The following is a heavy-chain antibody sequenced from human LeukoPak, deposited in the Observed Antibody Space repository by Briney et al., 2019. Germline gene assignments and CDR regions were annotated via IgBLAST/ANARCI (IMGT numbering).Heavy chain of an antibody. Sequence: GGPLRLSCGASGFTFTHHAMHWVRQAPGKGLEWVAVIWSDATNKYYADSVKGRFAISRDDSNNMVYLQMNSLRVEDTAVYYCARDVQRGFDYTNSLDYWGQGTLVTVSS. J-gene: IGHJ4*02. D-gene: IGHD4-11*01. CDR2: IWSDATNK. V-gene: IGHV3-33*01. CDR3: ARDVQRGFDYTNSLDY. CDR1: GFTFTHHA.